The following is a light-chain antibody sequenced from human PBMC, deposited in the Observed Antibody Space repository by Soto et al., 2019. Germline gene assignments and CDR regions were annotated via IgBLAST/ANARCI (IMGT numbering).Light chain of an antibody. Sequence: QSVLTQPPSASGSPGQSVTISCTGTSSDVGGYNYVSWYQQHPGKAPKLMIYEVSKRPSGVPDRFSGSKSGNTASLTVSGLQAEDEADYFCNSYAGTTPWVFGGGTKVTVL. J-gene: IGLJ3*02. V-gene: IGLV2-8*01. CDR1: SSDVGGYNY. CDR3: NSYAGTTPWV. CDR2: EVS.